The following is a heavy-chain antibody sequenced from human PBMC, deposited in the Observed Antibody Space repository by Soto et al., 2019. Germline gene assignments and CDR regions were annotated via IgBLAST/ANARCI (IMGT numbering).Heavy chain of an antibody. J-gene: IGHJ4*02. Sequence: SETLSLTCTVSGGSISNYYWSWIRQPPGKGLEWIGYIHSGSTTYSASLRSRVTISVDTSKNQFSLKLSSVTAADTAVYFCARHDGSRSTDYWGQGTLVTVS. CDR3: ARHDGSRSTDY. V-gene: IGHV4-59*08. CDR1: GGSISNYY. D-gene: IGHD3-10*01. CDR2: IHSGST.